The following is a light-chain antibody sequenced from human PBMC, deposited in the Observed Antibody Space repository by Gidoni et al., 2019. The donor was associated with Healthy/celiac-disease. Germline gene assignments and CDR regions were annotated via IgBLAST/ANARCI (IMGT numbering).Light chain of an antibody. V-gene: IGLV2-14*01. Sequence: SALTPPAYGAGSTGQSITISCTGTSSDVGCYNYVSWSQQHRGNAPKLMIYEVSHRPSGVSKRFSGSKSGNTASLTVSGLHADDEADYSCSSYTSSSLWVFGVGTKLTVL. CDR2: EVS. J-gene: IGLJ3*02. CDR3: SSYTSSSLWV. CDR1: SSDVGCYNY.